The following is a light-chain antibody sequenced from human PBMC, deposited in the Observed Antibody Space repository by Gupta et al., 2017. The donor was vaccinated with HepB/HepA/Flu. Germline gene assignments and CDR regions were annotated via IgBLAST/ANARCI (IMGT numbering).Light chain of an antibody. CDR2: YAS. CDR3: QQRSSLRIT. J-gene: IGKJ5*01. V-gene: IGKV6-21*01. CDR1: QNIGSS. Sequence: EIVLTQSPDFQSVTPKEKVTITCRASQNIGSSLHWYQQKPEQSPKLLIHYASQYGSGVPSRFSGSGSGTEFTLTIKSLEAEDAATYYCQQRSSLRITFGQGTLLEIK.